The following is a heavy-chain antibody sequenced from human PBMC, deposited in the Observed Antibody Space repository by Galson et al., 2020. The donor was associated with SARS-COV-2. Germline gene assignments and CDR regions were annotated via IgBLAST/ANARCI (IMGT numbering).Heavy chain of an antibody. V-gene: IGHV3-23*01. CDR3: AKRHRDSSGFDY. D-gene: IGHD3-22*01. J-gene: IGHJ4*02. CDR2: ISGSGSAT. CDR1: GFTFSSYA. Sequence: GGSLRLSCAASGFTFSSYAMNWLRQAPGKGLEWVSGISGSGSATYYAGSVKGRFTISRDNSQNTLYLQMNGLRAEDTAIYYCAKRHRDSSGFDYWGQGPRVTGSS.